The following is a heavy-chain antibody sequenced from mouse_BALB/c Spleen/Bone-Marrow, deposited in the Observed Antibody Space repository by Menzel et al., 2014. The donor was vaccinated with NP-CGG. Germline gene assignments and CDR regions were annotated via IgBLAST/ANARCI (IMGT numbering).Heavy chain of an antibody. J-gene: IGHJ4*01. CDR2: ISYDGSN. CDR3: ARGYDYDYAMDY. CDR1: GYSITSGYY. Sequence: EVKLQESGPGLVKPSQSLSLTCSVTGYSITSGYYWHWIRQFPGNKLEWMGYISYDGSNNYNPSLKNRISITRDTSKNQLFLKLNSVTSEDTATYHCARGYDYDYAMDYWGQGTSVTVSS. V-gene: IGHV3-6*02. D-gene: IGHD2-4*01.